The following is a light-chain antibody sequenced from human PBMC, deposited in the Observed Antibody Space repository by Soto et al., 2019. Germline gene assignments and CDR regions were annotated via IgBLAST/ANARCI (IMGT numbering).Light chain of an antibody. J-gene: IGLJ1*01. CDR3: AAWDDSLNGRYV. CDR2: SNN. CDR1: SSNIGGYNY. Sequence: QSVLPQPASVSGSPGQSITISCTGTSSNIGGYNYVSWYQQHPGKAPKLLIYSNNQRPSGVPDRFSGSKSGTSASLAISGLQSEDEADYYCAAWDDSLNGRYVFGTGTKVTVL. V-gene: IGLV1-44*01.